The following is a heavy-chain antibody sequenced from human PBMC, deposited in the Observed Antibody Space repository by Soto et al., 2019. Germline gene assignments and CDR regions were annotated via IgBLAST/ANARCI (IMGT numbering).Heavy chain of an antibody. CDR2: IWYDGSNK. Sequence: PGGSLRLSCAASGFTFSSYGMDWVRQAPGKGLEWVAVIWYDGSNKYYADSVKGRFTISRDNSKNTLYLQMNSLRAEDTAVYYCARDRGWLHPNNYYYYYGMDVWGQGTTVTVS. CDR3: ARDRGWLHPNNYYYYYGMDV. CDR1: GFTFSSYG. D-gene: IGHD5-12*01. V-gene: IGHV3-33*01. J-gene: IGHJ6*02.